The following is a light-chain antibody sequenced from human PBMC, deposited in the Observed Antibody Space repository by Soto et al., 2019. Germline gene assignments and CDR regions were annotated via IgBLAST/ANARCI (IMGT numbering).Light chain of an antibody. CDR1: SRDVGSYNL. CDR2: EVS. CDR3: CSYVGGPMRFG. Sequence: QSALTQPASLSGSPGQSISISCTGTSRDVGSYNLVSWYQQHPGKAPKVVISEVSKRPSGASNRFSGSKSGNTASLTISGLQAEEEADYYCCSYVGGPMRFGFGTGTKVTV. V-gene: IGLV2-23*02. J-gene: IGLJ1*01.